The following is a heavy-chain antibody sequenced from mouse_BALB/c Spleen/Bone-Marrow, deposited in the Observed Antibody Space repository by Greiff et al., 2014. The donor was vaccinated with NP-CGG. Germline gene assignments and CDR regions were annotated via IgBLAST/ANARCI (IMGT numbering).Heavy chain of an antibody. CDR3: ARRDDGYYTY. Sequence: VQLKQSGAELVKPGASVKLSCTASGFNIKDTYMHWVKQRPEQGLERIGRIDPANGNTKYDPKFQGKATITADTSSNTAYLQLSSLTSEDTAVYYCARRDDGYYTYWGQGTLVTVSA. D-gene: IGHD2-3*01. CDR2: IDPANGNT. V-gene: IGHV14-3*02. J-gene: IGHJ3*01. CDR1: GFNIKDTY.